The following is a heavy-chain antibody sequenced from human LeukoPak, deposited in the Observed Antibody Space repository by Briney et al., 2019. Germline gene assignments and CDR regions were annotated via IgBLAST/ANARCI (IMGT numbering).Heavy chain of an antibody. D-gene: IGHD2-2*01. CDR3: ARADASRWFDY. CDR2: INANSGDT. Sequence: ASVKVSCKASGYTFTGYYIHWVRQAPGQGLEWMGWINANSGDTGYAQKFQGRVTMTRDTSVSTAYMELSRLRSDDTAVYFCARADASRWFDYWGQGALVTVSS. CDR1: GYTFTGYY. J-gene: IGHJ5*01. V-gene: IGHV1-2*02.